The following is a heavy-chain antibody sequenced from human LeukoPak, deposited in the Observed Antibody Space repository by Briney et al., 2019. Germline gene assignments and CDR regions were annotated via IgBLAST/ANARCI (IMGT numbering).Heavy chain of an antibody. CDR3: ARDSSSWHQNWFDP. Sequence: GASVKVSCKASGGTFSSYTISWVRQAPGQGLEWMGRIIPILGIANYAQKFQGRVTITADKSTSTAYMELSSLRSGDTAVYYCARDSSSWHQNWFDPWGQGTLVTVSS. J-gene: IGHJ5*02. CDR2: IIPILGIA. D-gene: IGHD6-13*01. V-gene: IGHV1-69*04. CDR1: GGTFSSYT.